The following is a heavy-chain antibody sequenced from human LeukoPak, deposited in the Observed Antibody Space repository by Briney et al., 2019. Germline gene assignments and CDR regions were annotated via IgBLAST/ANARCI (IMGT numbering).Heavy chain of an antibody. CDR1: GGSFSGYY. J-gene: IGHJ6*02. D-gene: IGHD2-2*01. CDR2: INHSGST. Sequence: SETLSLTRAVYGGSFSGYYWSWIRQPPGKGLEWIGEINHSGSTNYNPSLKSRVTISVDTSKNQFSLKLSSVTAADTAVYYCARAGIVVAPATDVWGQGTTVTVSS. V-gene: IGHV4-34*01. CDR3: ARAGIVVAPATDV.